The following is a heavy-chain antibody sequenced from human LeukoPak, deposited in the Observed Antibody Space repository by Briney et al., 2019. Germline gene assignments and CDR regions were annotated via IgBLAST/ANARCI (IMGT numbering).Heavy chain of an antibody. CDR3: GGLAVFDY. J-gene: IGHJ4*02. CDR2: IRSDGSNK. CDR1: GFTFSNYD. Sequence: PGGSLRLSCAASGFTFSNYDMHWARQAPGKGLEWVTFIRSDGSNKYYADSVKGRLTISRDNSKNTLYLHMNSLRAEDTAVYYCGGLAVFDYWGQGTLVTVSS. V-gene: IGHV3-30*02. D-gene: IGHD2-15*01.